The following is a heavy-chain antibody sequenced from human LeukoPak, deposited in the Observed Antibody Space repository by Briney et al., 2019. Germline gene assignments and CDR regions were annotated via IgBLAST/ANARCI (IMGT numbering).Heavy chain of an antibody. CDR2: INPNSGGT. CDR3: ARDGAHIVVVTAISNFDN. Sequence: ASVTVSCKPSGYTFTGYYIHWVRQAPGQALEWMGWINPNSGGTKYAQKFQGRVTMTRDTSISTAYMELKRLTSDDTAVYYCARDGAHIVVVTAISNFDNWGQGTLVTVSS. D-gene: IGHD2-21*02. J-gene: IGHJ4*02. CDR1: GYTFTGYY. V-gene: IGHV1-2*02.